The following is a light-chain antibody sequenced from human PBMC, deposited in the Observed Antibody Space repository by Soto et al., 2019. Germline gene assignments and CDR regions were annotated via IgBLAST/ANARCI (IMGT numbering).Light chain of an antibody. CDR2: RAS. CDR1: QGVNSN. V-gene: IGKV3-15*01. Sequence: EIVMTQSPATLSVSPGERATRSCRASQGVNSNLAWYQQKPGQSPRLLIYRASTRATGIPARFSGSGSGTEFTLTISSVQSEDFAVYYCQQYNNWPKMFGQGTKVDIK. J-gene: IGKJ1*01. CDR3: QQYNNWPKM.